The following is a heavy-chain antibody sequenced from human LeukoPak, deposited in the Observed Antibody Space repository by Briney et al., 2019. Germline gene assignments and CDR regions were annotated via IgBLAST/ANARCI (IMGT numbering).Heavy chain of an antibody. CDR1: GFAFHKYA. CDR3: AKDTGCNGAYFYAMDV. Sequence: GGSLRLSWVGSGFAFHKYAMHWGRRPPGKGLEWVSAINWNSDTKDHEASVTGRCTHSRDRARNSLYLQMDSLRPEDTALYYCAKDTGCNGAYFYAMDVWGQGTSVTVSS. J-gene: IGHJ6*02. CDR2: INWNSDTK. D-gene: IGHD4-23*01. V-gene: IGHV3-9*01.